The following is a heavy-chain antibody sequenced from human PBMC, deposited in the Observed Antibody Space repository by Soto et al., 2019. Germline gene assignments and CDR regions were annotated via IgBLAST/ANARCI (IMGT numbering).Heavy chain of an antibody. V-gene: IGHV1-18*01. J-gene: IGHJ5*02. CDR3: ARVPYPSGYSGWKRWLDP. CDR1: GYTFTSHG. CDR2: ISTYNGNT. D-gene: IGHD6-19*01. Sequence: ASVKVSCKASGYTFTSHGISWVRQAPGQGLEWMGWISTYNGNTNYAQKLQGRVTMTTDTSTSTAYMELRSLRSDDTAVYYCARVPYPSGYSGWKRWLDPWGKGTLVTVSS.